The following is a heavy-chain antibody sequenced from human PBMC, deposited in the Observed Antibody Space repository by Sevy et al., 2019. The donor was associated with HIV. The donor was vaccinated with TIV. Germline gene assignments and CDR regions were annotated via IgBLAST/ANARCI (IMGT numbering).Heavy chain of an antibody. CDR2: ISSSSNYI. Sequence: GGSLRLSCAASGFTFSSYNMNWVRQAPGKGLEWVSSISSSSNYIYYADSMKGRFTISRDNAKNPLSLQMNSLRAEDTAVYYCARVVAYCSGGSCFPGYYYGMDVWGQGTTVTVSS. CDR3: ARVVAYCSGGSCFPGYYYGMDV. CDR1: GFTFSSYN. D-gene: IGHD2-15*01. J-gene: IGHJ6*02. V-gene: IGHV3-21*01.